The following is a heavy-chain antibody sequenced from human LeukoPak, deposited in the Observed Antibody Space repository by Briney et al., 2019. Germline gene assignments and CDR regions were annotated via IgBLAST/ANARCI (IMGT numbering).Heavy chain of an antibody. CDR2: ISWDGDST. CDR1: GYTFDDYA. J-gene: IGHJ4*02. V-gene: IGHV3-43D*03. D-gene: IGHD3-22*01. CDR3: ATAPYDSIGIFDY. Sequence: GGSLRLSCAASGYTFDDYAMHWVRQAPGKGLECVSLISWDGDSTYYSDSVKGRFTISRDNNENYLYLQMNSLRTEDTALYHCATAPYDSIGIFDYWGQGTLVTVSS.